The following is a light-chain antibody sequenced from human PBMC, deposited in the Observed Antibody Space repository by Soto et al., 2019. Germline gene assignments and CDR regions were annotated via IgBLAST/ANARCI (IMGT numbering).Light chain of an antibody. CDR2: EVS. CDR1: SGDVGGYNY. Sequence: QSALTQPPSASGSPAQSVTISCTGTSGDVGGYNYVSWYQQHPGKAPKLMIYEVSQRPSGVPDRFSGSKSGNTASLTVSGLQAEDEADYYCSSYAGGNNYVFGTGTKLTVL. V-gene: IGLV2-8*01. J-gene: IGLJ1*01. CDR3: SSYAGGNNYV.